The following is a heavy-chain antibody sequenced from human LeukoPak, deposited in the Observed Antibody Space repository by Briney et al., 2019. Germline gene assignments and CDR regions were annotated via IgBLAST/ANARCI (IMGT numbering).Heavy chain of an antibody. V-gene: IGHV3-23*01. J-gene: IGHJ4*02. CDR1: GFTVSSSY. CDR2: ISGSGGST. D-gene: IGHD6-13*01. Sequence: PGGSLRLSCAASGFTVSSSYMSWVRQAPGKGLGWVSAISGSGGSTYYADSVKGRFTISRDNSKNALYLQMNSLRAEDTAVYYCAKAQIAAGTTYYFDYWGQGTLVTVSS. CDR3: AKAQIAAGTTYYFDY.